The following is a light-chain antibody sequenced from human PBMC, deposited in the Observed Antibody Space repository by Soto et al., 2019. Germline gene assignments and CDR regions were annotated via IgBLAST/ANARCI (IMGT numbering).Light chain of an antibody. V-gene: IGKV1-39*01. CDR2: VAS. CDR1: QSISSY. Sequence: DIQMTQSPSSLSASVGYRVTITRGASQSISSYLSWYQHKPGKAPKLLINVASTLQSGVPSRFSGSGSGTDFTLAISSLQPEDFATYYCQQSSSTPPNFGGGTKVDI. CDR3: QQSSSTPPN. J-gene: IGKJ4*01.